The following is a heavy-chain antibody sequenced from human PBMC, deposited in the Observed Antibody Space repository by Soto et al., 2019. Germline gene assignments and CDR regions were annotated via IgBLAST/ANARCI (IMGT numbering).Heavy chain of an antibody. D-gene: IGHD3-3*01. CDR2: INPNSGGT. Sequence: QVQLVQSGAEMKKPGASVKVSCMASGYTFTGYYMHWVRQAPGQGLEWMGWINPNSGGTNYAQKFQGRVTMTRDTSISTAYMELSRLRSDDTAVYYCARDLYTIFGVDTHGYDYWGQGTLVTVSS. J-gene: IGHJ4*02. CDR1: GYTFTGYY. CDR3: ARDLYTIFGVDTHGYDY. V-gene: IGHV1-2*02.